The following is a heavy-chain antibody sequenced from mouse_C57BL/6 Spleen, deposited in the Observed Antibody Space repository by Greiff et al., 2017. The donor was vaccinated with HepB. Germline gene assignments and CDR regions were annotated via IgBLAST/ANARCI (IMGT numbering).Heavy chain of an antibody. CDR3: ARWGITTVVATDYFDY. CDR2: IYPGDGDT. V-gene: IGHV1-82*01. Sequence: VQLQQSGPELVKPGASVKISCKASGYAFSSSWMNWVKQRPGKGLEWIGRIYPGDGDTNYNGKFKGKATLTADKSSSTGYMQLSSLTSEDSAVYFCARWGITTVVATDYFDYWGQGTTLTVSS. J-gene: IGHJ2*01. D-gene: IGHD1-1*01. CDR1: GYAFSSSW.